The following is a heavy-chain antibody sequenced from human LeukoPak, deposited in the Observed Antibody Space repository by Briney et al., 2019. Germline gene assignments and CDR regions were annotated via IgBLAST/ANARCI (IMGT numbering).Heavy chain of an antibody. J-gene: IGHJ4*02. Sequence: GGSLRLSCAASGFTFSSYAMSWVRQAPGKGLEWVSAISGSGGSTYYVDSVKGRFTISRDNSKNTLYLQMNSLRAEDTAVYYCSAAGATGADFDYWGQGTLVTVSS. V-gene: IGHV3-23*01. CDR2: ISGSGGST. CDR1: GFTFSSYA. CDR3: SAAGATGADFDY. D-gene: IGHD1-26*01.